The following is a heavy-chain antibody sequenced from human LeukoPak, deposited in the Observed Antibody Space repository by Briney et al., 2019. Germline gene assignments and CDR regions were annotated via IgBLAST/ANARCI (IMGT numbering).Heavy chain of an antibody. CDR2: ITSTSTTI. D-gene: IGHD1-26*01. CDR3: AKSSGAAQWD. Sequence: GGSLRLSCAASGFTFSGYSMNWVRQAPGKGLEWISYITSTSTTIYYADSVKGRFTVSRDNAKNSLYLQMNGLRAEDTAVYYCAKSSGAAQWDWGLGTLVTVSS. J-gene: IGHJ4*02. V-gene: IGHV3-48*04. CDR1: GFTFSGYS.